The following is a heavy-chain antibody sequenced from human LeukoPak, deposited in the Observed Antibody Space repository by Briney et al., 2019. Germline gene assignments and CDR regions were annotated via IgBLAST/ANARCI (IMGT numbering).Heavy chain of an antibody. J-gene: IGHJ4*02. D-gene: IGHD2-15*01. V-gene: IGHV3-30-3*01. CDR1: GFTFSSYA. Sequence: PGGSLRLSCAASGFTFSSYAMHWVRQAPGKGLEWVAVISYDGSNKYYADSVKGRFTISRDNSKNKLYLQMNSLRAEDTAVYYCARVDHFDYWGQGTLVTVSS. CDR2: ISYDGSNK. CDR3: ARVDHFDY.